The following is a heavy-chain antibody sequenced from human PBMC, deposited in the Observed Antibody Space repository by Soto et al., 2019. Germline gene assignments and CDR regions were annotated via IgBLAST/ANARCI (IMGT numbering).Heavy chain of an antibody. CDR1: GFTFSSYA. CDR2: ISYDGSNK. J-gene: IGHJ4*02. D-gene: IGHD1-7*01. Sequence: GGSLRLSCAASGFTFSSYAMHWVRQAPGKGLEWVAVISYDGSNKYYADSVKGRFTISRDNSKNTLYLQMNSLRAEDTAVYYCARAGTTREFDYWGQGTLVTVSS. CDR3: ARAGTTREFDY. V-gene: IGHV3-30-3*01.